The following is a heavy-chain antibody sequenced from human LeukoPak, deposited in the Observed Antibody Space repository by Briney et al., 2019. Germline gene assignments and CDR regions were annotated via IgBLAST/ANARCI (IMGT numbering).Heavy chain of an antibody. D-gene: IGHD5-18*01. V-gene: IGHV1-58*01. CDR2: IVVGSGNT. Sequence: ASVKVSCKASGFTFSNSAVQWVRQARGQRLEWIGWIVVGSGNTNYAQKFQERVTITRDMSTSTAYMELSSLRSEDTAVYYCARARFERGYSYGYANYFDYWGQGTLVTVSS. CDR1: GFTFSNSA. J-gene: IGHJ4*02. CDR3: ARARFERGYSYGYANYFDY.